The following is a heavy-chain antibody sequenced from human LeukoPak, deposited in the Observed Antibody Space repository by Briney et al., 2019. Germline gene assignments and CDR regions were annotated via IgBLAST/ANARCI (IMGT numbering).Heavy chain of an antibody. Sequence: SETLSLTCTVSGGSISSSSYSWGWIRQPPGKGLEWIGSIYYSGITDYNPSLKSRVTMSVDTSKNQFSLKLSSVTAADTAVYFCARHPPYSNFDYWGQGTLVTVSS. D-gene: IGHD1-26*01. CDR3: ARHPPYSNFDY. CDR2: IYYSGIT. J-gene: IGHJ4*02. CDR1: GGSISSSSYS. V-gene: IGHV4-39*01.